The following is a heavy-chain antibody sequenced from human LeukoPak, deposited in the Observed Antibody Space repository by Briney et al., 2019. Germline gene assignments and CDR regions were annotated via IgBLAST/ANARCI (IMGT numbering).Heavy chain of an antibody. D-gene: IGHD3-22*01. V-gene: IGHV3-7*01. CDR2: IKQDGSAQ. CDR1: GFTFSDYW. Sequence: GGSLRLSCAASGFTFSDYWMSWVRQAPGKGLEWVTNIKQDGSAQYYVESVKGRFTIARDNAKNSLYLQMNSLRAEDTALYYCARDRGYDGFDIWGQGTTVTVSS. J-gene: IGHJ3*02. CDR3: ARDRGYDGFDI.